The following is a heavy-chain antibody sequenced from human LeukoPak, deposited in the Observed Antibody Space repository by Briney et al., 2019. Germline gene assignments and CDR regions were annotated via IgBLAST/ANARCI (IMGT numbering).Heavy chain of an antibody. V-gene: IGHV3-30*14. CDR1: GFTFNIYA. Sequence: GGSLRLSCAASGFTFNIYAMHWVRQAPGKGLEWVAVISYDGSKTYYADSVKGRFTISRDNSKNTLYLQMNSLKAEDTAVYFCAREFWAPEDYFYGMDVWGQGTTVTVSS. D-gene: IGHD1-14*01. CDR2: ISYDGSKT. J-gene: IGHJ6*02. CDR3: AREFWAPEDYFYGMDV.